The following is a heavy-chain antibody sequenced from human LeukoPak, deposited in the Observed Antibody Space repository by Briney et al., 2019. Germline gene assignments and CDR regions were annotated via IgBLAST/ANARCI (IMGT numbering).Heavy chain of an antibody. CDR2: IYYSGST. J-gene: IGHJ5*02. V-gene: IGHV4-59*01. CDR3: AREIGSSGWLRFDP. CDR1: GGSICSYY. Sequence: PSETLSLTCAVSGGSICSYYWSWIRQAPGKGLEWIGNIYYSGSTNYNPSLKSRVTISVDTSRNQFSLKLSSVTAADTAVYYCAREIGSSGWLRFDPWGQGTLVTVSS. D-gene: IGHD6-19*01.